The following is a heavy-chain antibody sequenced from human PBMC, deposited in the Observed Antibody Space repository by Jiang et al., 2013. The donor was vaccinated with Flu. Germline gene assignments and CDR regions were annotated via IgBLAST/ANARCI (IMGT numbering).Heavy chain of an antibody. D-gene: IGHD2-15*01. V-gene: IGHV4-59*01. Sequence: PGLVKPSETLSLTCTVSGGSISGSYWSWIRQPPGKGLEWIGYIYNTESSDYSGSTNYNPSLQSRVTISVDTSKNQFSLNLRSVTAADTAVYYCARDPDCSGGSCPAFDIWGQGTLVTVSS. CDR2: IYNTESSDYSGST. CDR1: GGSISGSY. CDR3: ARDPDCSGGSCPAFDI. J-gene: IGHJ3*02.